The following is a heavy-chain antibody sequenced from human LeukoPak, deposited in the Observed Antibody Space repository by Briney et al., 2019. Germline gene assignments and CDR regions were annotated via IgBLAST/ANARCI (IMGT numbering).Heavy chain of an antibody. D-gene: IGHD5-24*01. CDR2: IYYSGST. Sequence: SETLSLTCTVSGGSITTSSYYWGWIRQPPGKGLEWIGYIYYSGSTNYNPSLKSRVTISVDTSKNQFSLKLSSVTAADTAVYYCARGPMATKLGYFDYWGQGTLVTVSS. CDR1: GGSITTSSYY. CDR3: ARGPMATKLGYFDY. V-gene: IGHV4-61*05. J-gene: IGHJ4*02.